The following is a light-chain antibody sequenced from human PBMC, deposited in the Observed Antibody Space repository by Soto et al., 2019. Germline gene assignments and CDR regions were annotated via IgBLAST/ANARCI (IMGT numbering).Light chain of an antibody. CDR3: GTWDASLIADV. V-gene: IGLV1-51*01. CDR1: RSNIGNNY. J-gene: IGLJ1*01. CDR2: DNN. Sequence: QSVLTQPPSVSAAPGQKVTISCSGSRSNIGNNYESWYQQLPATAPKLVINDNNKRPSGIPDRFSASTYAASATLVITGLQPGDEAAYYCGTWDASLIADVFGTGTKLTVL.